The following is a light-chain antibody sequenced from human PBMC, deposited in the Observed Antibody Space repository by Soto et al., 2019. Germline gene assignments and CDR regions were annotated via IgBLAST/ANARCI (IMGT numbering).Light chain of an antibody. CDR2: DSS. CDR1: QSVSSH. Sequence: EIRMTQSPAILSVSPGESATLSCRASQSVSSHVVWYQQKPGQAPRLLISDSSTGATGIPARFSGSGSGTEFTLTISSLQSDDSAIYYCQQFGDWPSFGQGTKVDIK. CDR3: QQFGDWPS. J-gene: IGKJ1*01. V-gene: IGKV3-15*01.